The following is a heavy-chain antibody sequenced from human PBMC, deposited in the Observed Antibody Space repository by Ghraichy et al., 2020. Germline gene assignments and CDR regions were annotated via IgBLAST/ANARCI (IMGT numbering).Heavy chain of an antibody. CDR1: GFTFSTTK. CDR2: LSPSGGDL. J-gene: IGHJ4*02. Sequence: GGSLRLSCATSGFTFSTTKMHWVRQTSGKGLEWVSYLSPSGGDLRQPDSMKGRFTISRDNSRNSLYLQMSSLRVEDTGIYYCVKEGSSDRNFDAWGQGTLVIVSS. V-gene: IGHV3-48*03. CDR3: VKEGSSDRNFDA. D-gene: IGHD6-19*01.